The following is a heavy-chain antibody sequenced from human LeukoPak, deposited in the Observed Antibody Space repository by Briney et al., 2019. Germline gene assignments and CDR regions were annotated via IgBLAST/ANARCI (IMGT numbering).Heavy chain of an antibody. CDR2: IGSSVSGGGAIT. Sequence: GGSLRLSCAASGFAFGSYAMAWVRQAPGKGQEFVSSIGSSVSGGGAITYYADSVKGRLTISRDNSKNTVYPQMNSLRAEDTAVYYCAKYQGWIRGVMNAFDVWGQGTMVIVSA. J-gene: IGHJ3*01. D-gene: IGHD3-10*01. CDR3: AKYQGWIRGVMNAFDV. CDR1: GFAFGSYA. V-gene: IGHV3-23*01.